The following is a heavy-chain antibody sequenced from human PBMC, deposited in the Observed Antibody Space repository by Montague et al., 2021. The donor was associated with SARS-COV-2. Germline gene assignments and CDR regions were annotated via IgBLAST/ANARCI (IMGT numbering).Heavy chain of an antibody. CDR2: KKNSGST. Sequence: KKNSGSTNYNPSLKRRVTISVDTSKNQFSLKLSSVTAADTAVYYCARGSRQWLVRPPHYYYFDYWGQGTLVTVSS. V-gene: IGHV4-34*01. D-gene: IGHD6-19*01. J-gene: IGHJ4*02. CDR3: ARGSRQWLVRPPHYYYFDY.